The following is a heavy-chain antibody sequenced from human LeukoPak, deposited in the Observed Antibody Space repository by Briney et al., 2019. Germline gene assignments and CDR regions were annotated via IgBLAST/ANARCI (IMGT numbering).Heavy chain of an antibody. CDR2: ISSSSSTI. D-gene: IGHD3-22*01. CDR1: GFTFSSYS. CDR3: STDPRLLLY. V-gene: IGHV3-48*01. Sequence: GGSLRLSCAASGFTFSSYSMNWVRQAPGKGLEWVSYISSSSSTIYYADSVKGRFTISRDNAKKSLYLQMNSLRPDDTALYYCSTDPRLLLYWGHGTLVTVSS. J-gene: IGHJ4*01.